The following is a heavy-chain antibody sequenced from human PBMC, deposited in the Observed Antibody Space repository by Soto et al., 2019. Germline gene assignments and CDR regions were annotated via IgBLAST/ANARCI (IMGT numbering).Heavy chain of an antibody. CDR3: AKDARRTGLVGHWID. D-gene: IGHD2-8*02. V-gene: IGHV3-23*01. CDR2: ISDSGRSA. CDR1: GFTASNYA. Sequence: VQLLESGGGLVQPGGSLRLSCGASGFTASNYAMTWVRQAPGKGLQWVSTISDSGRSAYYADSVKGRFAISRDNSKNMLFLQMNDLRAEDTAVYFCAKDARRTGLVGHWIDWGQGTLVTVSS. J-gene: IGHJ4*02.